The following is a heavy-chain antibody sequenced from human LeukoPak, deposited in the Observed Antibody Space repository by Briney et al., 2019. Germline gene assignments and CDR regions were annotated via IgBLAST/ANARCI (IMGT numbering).Heavy chain of an antibody. Sequence: PGGSLSPSWAVSGFTFSNYWTLWLRQAPGKGLVWVSRINIEGSGTTYADSVMGRFTVSRDNAKNTLYLQMKSLRAEDTAVYYCARINRDNYFLGYYWGHG. D-gene: IGHD2/OR15-2a*01. CDR2: INIEGSGT. J-gene: IGHJ4*01. CDR1: GFTFSNYW. CDR3: ARINRDNYFLGYY. V-gene: IGHV3-74*01.